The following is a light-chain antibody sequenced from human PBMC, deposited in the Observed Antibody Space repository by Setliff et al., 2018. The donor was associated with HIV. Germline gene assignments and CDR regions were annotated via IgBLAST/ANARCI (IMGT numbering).Light chain of an antibody. V-gene: IGLV2-14*01. CDR2: EVS. J-gene: IGLJ1*01. Sequence: QSALTQPASVSGSPGQSITISCTGTSSDVGGYNYVSWYQQHPGKAPKLMIHEVSNRPSGVSDRFSGSKSGNTASLTISGLQTEDEADYFCGSYTSSSPLDVFGTGTKGTVL. CDR1: SSDVGGYNY. CDR3: GSYTSSSPLDV.